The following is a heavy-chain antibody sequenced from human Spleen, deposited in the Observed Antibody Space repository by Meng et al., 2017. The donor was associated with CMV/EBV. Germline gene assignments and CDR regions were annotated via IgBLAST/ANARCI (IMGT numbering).Heavy chain of an antibody. CDR3: ARSVGTAADY. J-gene: IGHJ4*02. D-gene: IGHD6-13*01. V-gene: IGHV3-66*02. CDR1: GFIVSANY. Sequence: SCAASGFIVSANYMSWVRQAPGKGLEWVSIIHSGGSTYYTDSVKGRFTVSRDNSYNTLYLQMSSLSAEDTAVYYCARSVGTAADYWGQGTLVTVSS. CDR2: IHSGGST.